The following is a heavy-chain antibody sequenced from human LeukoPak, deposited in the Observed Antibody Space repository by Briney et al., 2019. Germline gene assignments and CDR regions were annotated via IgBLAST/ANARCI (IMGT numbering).Heavy chain of an antibody. D-gene: IGHD1-7*01. CDR2: AHYSGTT. Sequence: SETLSLTCTVSGCSISSSCCSWGWLRQPPGKGLEWIVSAHYSGTTYYNPSINSRVTISVDTSKNQFSLKLSSVTAADTAVYYCARLTGTYYYYYMDVWGKGTTVTVSS. CDR3: ARLTGTYYYYYMDV. V-gene: IGHV4-39*07. CDR1: GCSISSSCCS. J-gene: IGHJ6*03.